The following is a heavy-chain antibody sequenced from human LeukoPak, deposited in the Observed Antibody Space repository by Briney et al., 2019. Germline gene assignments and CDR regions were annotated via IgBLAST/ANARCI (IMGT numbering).Heavy chain of an antibody. Sequence: GGSLRLSCAASGFTFSSYAMSWVRQAPGKGLEWVSLINDSGGNTYYADSVKGRFTISRDNSKNTLFLQMSSLRAEDTAVYYCAKTSAGIRGGYFDYWGKGNLSPSPQ. D-gene: IGHD3-10*01. CDR1: GFTFSSYA. CDR2: INDSGGNT. CDR3: AKTSAGIRGGYFDY. J-gene: IGHJ4*02. V-gene: IGHV3-23*01.